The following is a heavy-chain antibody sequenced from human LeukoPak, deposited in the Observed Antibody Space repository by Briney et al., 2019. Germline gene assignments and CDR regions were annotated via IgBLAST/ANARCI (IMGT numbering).Heavy chain of an antibody. CDR1: GVSISNYY. V-gene: IGHV4-59*01. CDR3: ARKGSYMDV. J-gene: IGHJ6*02. CDR2: IYYSGST. Sequence: SETLSLTCTVSGVSISNYYWNWIRQPPGKGLEWIGYIYYSGSTNYNPSPKSRLTISVDTSKNQFSLKLSSVTAADTAVYYCARKGSYMDVWGQGTTVTVSS.